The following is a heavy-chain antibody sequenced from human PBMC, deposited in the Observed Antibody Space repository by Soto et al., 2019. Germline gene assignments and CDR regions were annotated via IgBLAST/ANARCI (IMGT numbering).Heavy chain of an antibody. J-gene: IGHJ4*02. Sequence: QVQLVESGGGVVQPGRSLRLSCAASGFSFSISPMHWVRQAPGKGPEWVALISYDGTNKFYADSVKGRFTISRDNSKSPFYLQVDSLRPEDAAVYYCARDPKTSGGQHWAFNYFDSWGQGTLVTVSS. D-gene: IGHD7-27*01. CDR2: ISYDGTNK. V-gene: IGHV3-30-3*01. CDR3: ARDPKTSGGQHWAFNYFDS. CDR1: GFSFSISP.